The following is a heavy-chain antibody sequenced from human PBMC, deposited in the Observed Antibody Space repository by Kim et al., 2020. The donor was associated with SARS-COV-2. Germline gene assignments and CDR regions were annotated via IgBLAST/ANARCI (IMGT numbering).Heavy chain of an antibody. CDR1: GFTFNSYA. Sequence: GGSLRLSCAASGFTFNSYAMSWVRQAPGKGLEWVSGIRGGGDRTAYADSVKGRFTISRDNAKNTLYLQMNSLRAEDTAVYYCAKVTSGSSVLFEHSQHWGQGTLVTVSS. CDR3: AKVTSGSSVLFEHSQH. J-gene: IGHJ1*01. CDR2: IRGGGDRT. V-gene: IGHV3-23*01. D-gene: IGHD3-10*01.